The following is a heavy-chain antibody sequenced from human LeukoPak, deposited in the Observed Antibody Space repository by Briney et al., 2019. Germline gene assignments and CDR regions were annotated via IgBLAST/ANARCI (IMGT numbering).Heavy chain of an antibody. CDR2: VYISGRT. CDR3: ARGARGWLQPYYYMDV. V-gene: IGHV4-61*02. Sequence: SETLSLTCTVSGYSISSSDYYWSWIRQPAGKGLEWIGRVYISGRTNYNPSLKSRVTISVDTSKNQFSLKLSSVTAADTAVYYCARGARGWLQPYYYMDVWGKGTTVTVSS. J-gene: IGHJ6*03. D-gene: IGHD5-24*01. CDR1: GYSISSSDYY.